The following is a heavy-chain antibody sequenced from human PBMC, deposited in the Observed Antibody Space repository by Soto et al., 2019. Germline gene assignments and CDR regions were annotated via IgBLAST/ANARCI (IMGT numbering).Heavy chain of an antibody. CDR2: IYPGDSNT. CDR3: ARQPTSGWHYFDY. D-gene: IGHD6-19*01. V-gene: IGHV5-51*01. CDR1: GYSFTNNW. J-gene: IGHJ4*02. Sequence: PGESLKISCKGSGYSFTNNWIGWVRQMPGKGLEWMGIIYPGDSNTRYSPSFQGQVTISADKSISTAYLQWSSLKASDIAMYYCARQPTSGWHYFDYWGQGTLVTVSS.